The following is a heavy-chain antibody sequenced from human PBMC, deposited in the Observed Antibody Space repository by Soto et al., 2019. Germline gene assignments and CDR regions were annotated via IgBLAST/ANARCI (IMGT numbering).Heavy chain of an antibody. CDR1: GYTFTSYS. J-gene: IGHJ6*02. CDR2: INPSGGST. D-gene: IGHD6-13*01. CDR3: ARVRSSRNLYYDYYGMDV. V-gene: IGHV1-46*01. Sequence: ASVKVSCKASGYTFTSYSMHWVRQAPGQGLEWMGIINPSGGSTSYAQKFQGRVTMTRDTSTSTVYMELSSLRSEDTAVYYCARVRSSRNLYYDYYGMDVWGQEATVTVSS.